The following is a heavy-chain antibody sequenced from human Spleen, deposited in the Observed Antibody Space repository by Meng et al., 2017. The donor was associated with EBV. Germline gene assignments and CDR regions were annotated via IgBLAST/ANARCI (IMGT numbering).Heavy chain of an antibody. CDR3: ARGPYYE. J-gene: IGHJ4*02. D-gene: IGHD1-26*01. V-gene: IGHV3-33*01. CDR1: GFTFNHYA. CDR2: IWYDGSTK. Sequence: QVKLVESGGGVVQAGRSLRLTCSASGFTFNHYAMYWVRQAPGKGLEWVSLIWYDGSTKYYADSVKGRFIISRDNSNNTLYLQMNSLRAEDTAVYYCARGPYYEWGQGTLVTVSS.